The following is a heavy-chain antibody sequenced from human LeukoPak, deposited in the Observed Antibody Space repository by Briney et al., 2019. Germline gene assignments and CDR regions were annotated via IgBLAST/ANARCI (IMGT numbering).Heavy chain of an antibody. J-gene: IGHJ4*02. CDR2: IAPSVDTT. D-gene: IGHD2-8*02. CDR3: VREESGGYFDY. V-gene: IGHV1-46*01. Sequence: ASVKVSCKSFGFTFTNYLLHWVRQAPGQGLEWVGRIAPSVDTTNYAQKFRGRVTMTRDTSTSTVYMELSSLRADDTAIYYCVREESGGYFDYWGQGTLVTVSS. CDR1: GFTFTNYL.